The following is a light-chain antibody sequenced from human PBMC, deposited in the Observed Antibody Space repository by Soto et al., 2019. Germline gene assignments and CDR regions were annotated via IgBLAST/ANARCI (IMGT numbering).Light chain of an antibody. CDR1: QDISNY. J-gene: IGKJ5*01. CDR3: QQYDNFPIT. CDR2: DAS. Sequence: IQMTQSPSSLSASVVDRITITFQASQDISNYLNWYQQKPGKAPKLLIYDASNLETGVPSRFSGSGSGTDFTFTISSLQPEDIATYFCQQYDNFPITFGQGTRLEIK. V-gene: IGKV1-33*01.